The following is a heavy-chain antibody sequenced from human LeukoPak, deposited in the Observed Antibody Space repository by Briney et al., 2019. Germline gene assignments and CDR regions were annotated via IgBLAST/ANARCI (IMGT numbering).Heavy chain of an antibody. CDR1: GFTFSSYA. Sequence: GGSLRLSCAASGFTFSSYAMSWVRQAPGKGLEWVSAISGSGGSTYYADSVKGRFTISRDNSKNTLYLQMNSLRAEDTAVYCCAKLARINSMVRGVMEYWGQGTLVTVSS. CDR3: AKLARINSMVRGVMEY. J-gene: IGHJ4*02. CDR2: ISGSGGST. D-gene: IGHD3-10*01. V-gene: IGHV3-23*01.